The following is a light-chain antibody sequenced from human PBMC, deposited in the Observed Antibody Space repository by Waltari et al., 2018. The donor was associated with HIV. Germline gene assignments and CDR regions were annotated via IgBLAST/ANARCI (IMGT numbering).Light chain of an antibody. CDR2: GAS. CDR3: QQYENWPPFT. J-gene: IGKJ4*01. Sequence: EIVMTQSPATLPVSPGERAPLSCSASQTITSTLAWYQHKPGQAPRLLIFGASTRATGIPARFSGSGSGTDFTLTISSLQSEDFAIYYCQQYENWPPFTFGGGTRVENK. V-gene: IGKV3-15*01. CDR1: QTITST.